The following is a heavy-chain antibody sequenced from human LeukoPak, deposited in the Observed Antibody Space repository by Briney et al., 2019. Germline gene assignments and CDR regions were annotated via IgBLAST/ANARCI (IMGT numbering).Heavy chain of an antibody. CDR1: GGSFSGFY. CDR3: ARGISWYNYYYYMDV. CDR2: INHSGST. D-gene: IGHD6-13*01. Sequence: SETLSLTCAVYGGSFSGFYWSWIRQPPGKGLEWIGEINHSGSTNYNPSLKSRVTLSVDTSKSQFSLKLSSVTAADTAVYFCARGISWYNYYYYMDVWGKGTTVTVSS. V-gene: IGHV4-34*01. J-gene: IGHJ6*03.